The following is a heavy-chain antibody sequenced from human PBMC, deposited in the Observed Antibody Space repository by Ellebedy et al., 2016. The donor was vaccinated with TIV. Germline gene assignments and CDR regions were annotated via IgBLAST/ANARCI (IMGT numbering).Heavy chain of an antibody. Sequence: PGGSLRLSCAASGFTFSSYSMNWVRQAPGKGLEWVSYIGNSDTKYYADSVRGRFTISRDKAKKSVYLQMNSLRVEDMGVYYCARDAMIWIFDSWGQGTLVTVSS. J-gene: IGHJ4*02. CDR3: ARDAMIWIFDS. D-gene: IGHD3-22*01. CDR2: IGNSDTK. CDR1: GFTFSSYS. V-gene: IGHV3-48*01.